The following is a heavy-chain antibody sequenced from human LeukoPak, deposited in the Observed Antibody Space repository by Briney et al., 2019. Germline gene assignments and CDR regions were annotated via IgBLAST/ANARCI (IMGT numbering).Heavy chain of an antibody. V-gene: IGHV3-7*01. J-gene: IGHJ4*02. D-gene: IGHD6-19*01. CDR2: IKQDGSDK. Sequence: GGSLRLSCAASGFPFSSYWMSWVRQAPGKGLEWVANIKQDGSDKYYVDSVKGRFTISRDNSKNTLYLQMNSLRAEDTAVYYCAKALAVAGTGGFFYFDYWGQGTLVTVSS. CDR3: AKALAVAGTGGFFYFDY. CDR1: GFPFSSYW.